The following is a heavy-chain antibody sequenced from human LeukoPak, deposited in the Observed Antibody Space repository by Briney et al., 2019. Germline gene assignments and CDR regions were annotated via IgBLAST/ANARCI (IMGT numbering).Heavy chain of an antibody. V-gene: IGHV1-18*01. D-gene: IGHD2-21*02. J-gene: IGHJ4*02. CDR2: ISAYNGNT. CDR3: ARVTHSTSDY. CDR1: GYTFTSYG. Sequence: PGGSLRLSCAASGYTFTSYGISWVRQAPGQGLEWMGWISAYNGNTNYAQKLQGRVTMTTDTSTSTAYMELRSLRSDDTAVYYCARVTHSTSDYWGQGTLVTVSS.